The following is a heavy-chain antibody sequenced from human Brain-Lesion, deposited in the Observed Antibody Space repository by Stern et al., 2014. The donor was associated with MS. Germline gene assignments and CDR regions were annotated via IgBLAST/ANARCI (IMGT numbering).Heavy chain of an antibody. D-gene: IGHD2-2*01. J-gene: IGHJ6*02. CDR3: ARGRVVPGFQYYATDV. V-gene: IGHV4-61*02. Sequence: QVQLEESGPGLVKPSQTLSLSCTVSGGSISSGGYYWSWIRQPAGKGLEWIGRIFNRGSTSYNPSLNSRVPISIDTSKNQFSLRLNSMTAADTAVYYCARGRVVPGFQYYATDVWGQGTTVIVSS. CDR1: GGSISSGGYY. CDR2: IFNRGST.